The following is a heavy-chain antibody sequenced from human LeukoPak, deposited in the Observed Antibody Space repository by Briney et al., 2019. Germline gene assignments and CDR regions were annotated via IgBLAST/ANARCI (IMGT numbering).Heavy chain of an antibody. V-gene: IGHV3-33*01. J-gene: IGHJ5*02. CDR1: GFMFRSYG. Sequence: GGSLRLSCVASGFMFRSYGMHWVRQAPGKGLEWVAVIWYDGSYEYYADSVKGRFTISRDNSNNTLFLQMNSLRVEDTAVYYCATDSGYSRKAWFDPWGQGTLVTVSS. CDR2: IWYDGSYE. CDR3: ATDSGYSRKAWFDP. D-gene: IGHD6-13*01.